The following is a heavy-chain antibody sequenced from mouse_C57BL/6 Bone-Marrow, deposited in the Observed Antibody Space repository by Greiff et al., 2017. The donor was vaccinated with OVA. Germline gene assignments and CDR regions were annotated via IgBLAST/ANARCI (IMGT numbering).Heavy chain of an antibody. D-gene: IGHD2-3*01. CDR2: IWSDGST. V-gene: IGHV2-6*03. Sequence: QVQLKESGPGLVAPSQSLSITCTVSGFSLTSYGVHWVRQPPGKGLEWLVVIWSDGSTTYNSALKSRLSISKDNSKSQVFLKMNSLQTDDTAMYYCARDSLDGYYVYYYAMDYWGQGTSVTVSS. CDR3: ARDSLDGYYVYYYAMDY. J-gene: IGHJ4*01. CDR1: GFSLTSYG.